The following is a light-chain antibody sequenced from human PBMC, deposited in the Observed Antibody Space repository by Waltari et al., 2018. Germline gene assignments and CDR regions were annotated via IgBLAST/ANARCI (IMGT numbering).Light chain of an antibody. CDR3: QTWDTDSQVV. Sequence: QLVPTQSPSASASLGASVKLTCTLSSAHSNYAITWHQPQPKKGPQYLMKLNSDGTHTKGDGIPDRFSGSSAGAERFLTISSLQSEDEGDYYCQTWDTDSQVVFGGGTKLIVL. CDR2: LNSDGTH. J-gene: IGLJ3*02. V-gene: IGLV4-69*01. CDR1: SAHSNYA.